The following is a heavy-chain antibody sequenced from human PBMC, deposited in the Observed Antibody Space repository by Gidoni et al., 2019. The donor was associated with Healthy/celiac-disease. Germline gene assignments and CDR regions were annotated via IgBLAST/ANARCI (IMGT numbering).Heavy chain of an antibody. J-gene: IGHJ4*02. CDR2: ISSSGSTI. CDR1: GFTFRSYE. Sequence: EVQLVESGGGLVQPGGSLRLSCAASGFTFRSYEMNWVRQAPGKGLEWVSYISSSGSTIYYADSVKGRFTISRDNAKNSLYLQMNSLRAEDTAVYYCAREGGAMVRGVMGILYWGQGTLVTVSS. CDR3: AREGGAMVRGVMGILY. V-gene: IGHV3-48*03. D-gene: IGHD3-10*01.